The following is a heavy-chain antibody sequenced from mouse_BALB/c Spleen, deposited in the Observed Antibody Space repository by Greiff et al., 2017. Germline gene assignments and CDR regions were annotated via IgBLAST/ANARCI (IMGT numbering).Heavy chain of an antibody. J-gene: IGHJ3*01. Sequence: VQLQQSGAELVKPGASVKLSCKASGYTFTSYYMYWVKQRPGQGLEWIGEINPSNGGTNFNEKFKSKATLTVDKSSSTAYMQLSSLTSEDSAVYYCTRGDYGRAYWGQGTLVTVSA. CDR2: INPSNGGT. V-gene: IGHV1S81*02. CDR1: GYTFTSYY. D-gene: IGHD2-4*01. CDR3: TRGDYGRAY.